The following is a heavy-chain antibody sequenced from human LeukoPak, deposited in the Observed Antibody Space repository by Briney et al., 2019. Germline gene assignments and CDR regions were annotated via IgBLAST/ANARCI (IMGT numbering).Heavy chain of an antibody. Sequence: SETLSLTCAVSGYSISSGYYWGWIRQPPGKGLEWIGSIYHSGSTYYNPSLKSRVTISVDTSKNQFSLKLSSVTAADTAVYYCVRAFGSSWPEPFDYWGQGTLVTVSS. V-gene: IGHV4-38-2*01. CDR1: GYSISSGYY. D-gene: IGHD6-13*01. CDR2: IYHSGST. CDR3: VRAFGSSWPEPFDY. J-gene: IGHJ4*02.